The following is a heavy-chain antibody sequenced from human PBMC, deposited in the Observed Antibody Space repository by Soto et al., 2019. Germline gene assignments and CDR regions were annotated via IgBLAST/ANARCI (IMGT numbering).Heavy chain of an antibody. CDR2: HYSGGST. CDR1: GFSVSSNY. D-gene: IGHD1-26*01. J-gene: IGHJ5*02. Sequence: DVQLVESGGGLVQPGGSLRLSCAISGFSVSSNYLSWVRQAPGKGLEWVSVHYSGGSTYYADSVQGRFTISRDKSNNTLYLQMRRVRAEDTAVYFCARHRLPRGTVGATSPLDPWGQGTQVTVSS. V-gene: IGHV3-53*01. CDR3: ARHRLPRGTVGATSPLDP.